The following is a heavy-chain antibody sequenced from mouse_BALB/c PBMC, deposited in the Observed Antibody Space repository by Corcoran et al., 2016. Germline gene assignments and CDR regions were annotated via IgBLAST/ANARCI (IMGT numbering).Heavy chain of an antibody. J-gene: IGHJ3*01. V-gene: IGHV1-18*01. CDR3: TRGSLRRPAWFAY. CDR2: INPNNGGT. D-gene: IGHD2-12*01. CDR1: GYTFTEYT. Sequence: EVQVQQSGPELVKPGASVKISCKTSGYTFTEYTMHWVKQSHGKSLEWIGGINPNNGGTSYNQKFKDKTKLTVDKSSSTAYMELRSLTSEDSAVYCCTRGSLRRPAWFAYWGQGTLVTVSA.